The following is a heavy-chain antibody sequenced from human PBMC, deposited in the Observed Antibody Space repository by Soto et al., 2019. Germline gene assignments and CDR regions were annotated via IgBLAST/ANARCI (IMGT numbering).Heavy chain of an antibody. CDR3: ARGISTTRYYYYGMDV. J-gene: IGHJ6*02. CDR1: GYTLTGYY. D-gene: IGHD2-2*01. Sequence: ASVKVSCKASGYTLTGYYLHCVRQAPGQGPEWMGVINPSGGITNDAQKFQDRVTMTNDTSTSTVYMELSSLRSEDTAVYYCARGISTTRYYYYGMDVWGQGTTVTVSS. V-gene: IGHV1-46*01. CDR2: INPSGGIT.